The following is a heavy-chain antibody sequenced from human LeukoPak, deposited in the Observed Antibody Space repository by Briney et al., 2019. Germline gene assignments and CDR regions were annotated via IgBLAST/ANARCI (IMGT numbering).Heavy chain of an antibody. V-gene: IGHV4-39*01. CDR1: GFSITSGNSF. J-gene: IGHJ4*02. CDR3: ARHFDY. CDR2: ISYSGST. Sequence: SETLSVTCTVSGFSITSGNSFWGWIHQPPGKGLEWIATISYSGSTYYNSPLKSRVTISVDTSKNQFSLKLSSVTAADTAVYYCARHFDYWGQGTLVTVSS.